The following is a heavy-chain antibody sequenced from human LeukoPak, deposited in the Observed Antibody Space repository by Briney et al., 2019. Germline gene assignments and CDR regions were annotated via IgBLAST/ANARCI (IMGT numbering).Heavy chain of an antibody. CDR1: GYTFTGYY. CDR3: ARGAAGYYYYMDV. V-gene: IGHV1-2*02. CDR2: INPNSGGT. J-gene: IGHJ6*03. Sequence: GASVKVSCKAPGYTFTGYYMHWVRQAPGQGLEWMGWINPNSGGTNYAQKFQGRVTMTRDTSLSTAYMELSRLRSDDTAVYYCARGAAGYYYYMDVWGKGTTVTVSS. D-gene: IGHD6-25*01.